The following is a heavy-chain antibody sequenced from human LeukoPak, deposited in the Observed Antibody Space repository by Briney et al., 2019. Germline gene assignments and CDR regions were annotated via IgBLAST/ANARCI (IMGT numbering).Heavy chain of an antibody. J-gene: IGHJ3*02. Sequence: GESLKISCKGSGYSFTSYWIGWVRQMPGKGLEWMGIIYPGDSDTRYSPSFQGQVTISADKSISTAYLQWSSLKASDTAMYYCARAERGQWPQADAFDIWVQGTMVTVSS. CDR1: GYSFTSYW. D-gene: IGHD6-19*01. V-gene: IGHV5-51*01. CDR2: IYPGDSDT. CDR3: ARAERGQWPQADAFDI.